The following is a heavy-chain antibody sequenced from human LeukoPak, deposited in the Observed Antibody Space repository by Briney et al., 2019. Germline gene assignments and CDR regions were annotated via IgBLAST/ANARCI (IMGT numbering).Heavy chain of an antibody. D-gene: IGHD4-17*01. J-gene: IGHJ4*02. CDR2: VHHTGRT. Sequence: SETLSLTCAVSGYSISSGYWWSWVRQPPGKGLEWIGEVHHTGRTNYNPSLKSRVTISVDKSKNQFSLKLTSVTAADTAVYYCARNGDYSANSWGQGTLLTVSS. CDR3: ARNGDYSANS. V-gene: IGHV4-4*02. CDR1: GYSISSGYW.